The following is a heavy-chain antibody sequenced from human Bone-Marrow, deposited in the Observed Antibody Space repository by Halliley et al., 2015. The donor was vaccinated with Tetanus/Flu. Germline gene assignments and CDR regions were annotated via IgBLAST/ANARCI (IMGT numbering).Heavy chain of an antibody. D-gene: IGHD1-26*01. CDR2: SGLGGST. V-gene: IGHV3-23*01. CDR3: APRRSVGATYFDY. Sequence: SGLGGSTSSAGSGKGRFTISRVNSKNSLYLQMNSLRAEDTAVYYWAPRRSVGATYFDYWGQGTLVTVSS. J-gene: IGHJ4*02.